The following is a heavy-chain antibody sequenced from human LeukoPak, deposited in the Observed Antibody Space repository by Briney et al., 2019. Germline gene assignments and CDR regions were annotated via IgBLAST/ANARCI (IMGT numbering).Heavy chain of an antibody. Sequence: GGSLRLSCAASGFTFSDHYMDWVRQAPGKGLEWVGRTRNKANSYTTEYAASVKGRFTISRDDSKNSLYLQMNSLKTEDTAVYYCARGSSGRRRGGWLGYDYWGQGALVTVPS. J-gene: IGHJ4*02. CDR1: GFTFSDHY. CDR3: ARGSSGRRRGGWLGYDY. CDR2: TRNKANSYTT. D-gene: IGHD6-19*01. V-gene: IGHV3-72*01.